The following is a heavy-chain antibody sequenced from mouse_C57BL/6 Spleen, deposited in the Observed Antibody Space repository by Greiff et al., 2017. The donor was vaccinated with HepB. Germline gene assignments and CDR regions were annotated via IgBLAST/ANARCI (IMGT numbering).Heavy chain of an antibody. CDR1: GFTFSDYG. CDR3: ATYGNYLNWYFDV. Sequence: EVQLVESGGGLVKPGGSLKLSCAASGFTFSDYGMHWVRQAPEKGLEWVAYISSGSSTIYYADTVKGRFTISRDNAKNTLFLQMTSLRSEDTAMYYCATYGNYLNWYFDVWGTGTTVTVSS. D-gene: IGHD2-1*01. CDR2: ISSGSSTI. J-gene: IGHJ1*03. V-gene: IGHV5-17*01.